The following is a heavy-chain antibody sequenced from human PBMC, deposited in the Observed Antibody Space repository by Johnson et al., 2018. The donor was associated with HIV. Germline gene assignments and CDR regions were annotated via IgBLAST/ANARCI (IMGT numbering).Heavy chain of an antibody. J-gene: IGHJ3*02. CDR2: IYTG. V-gene: IGHV3-53*01. Sequence: VQLVESGGGLIQPGGSLRLSCAASGFIVSTNYMSWVRQAPGKGLEWVSVIYTGAVTGTRDNSKNTLYLQMNSLRAEDTAMYYCARGRYSSGWYVGGLDAFDIWGQGTMVTVSS. CDR3: ARGRYSSGWYVGGLDAFDI. D-gene: IGHD6-13*01. CDR1: GFIVSTNY.